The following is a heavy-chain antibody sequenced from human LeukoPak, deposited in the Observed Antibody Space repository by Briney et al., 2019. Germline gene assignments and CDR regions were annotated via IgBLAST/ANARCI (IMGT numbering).Heavy chain of an antibody. CDR1: GFTFSTYA. J-gene: IGHJ5*02. D-gene: IGHD6-13*01. CDR3: TRQPPSGSGYSAWFDP. Sequence: GGSLRLSCAAPGFTFSTYAMCWVRQAPGRGLEWVGRIRSKAHSYATEYAASVKGRFTISRDDSKNTAYLQMNSLQKEDTAVYYCTRQPPSGSGYSAWFDPWGQGTLVTVSS. CDR2: IRSKAHSYAT. V-gene: IGHV3-73*01.